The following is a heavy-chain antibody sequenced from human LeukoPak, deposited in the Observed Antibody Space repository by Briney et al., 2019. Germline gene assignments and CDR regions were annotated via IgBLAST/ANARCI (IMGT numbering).Heavy chain of an antibody. J-gene: IGHJ4*02. V-gene: IGHV4-30-2*01. Sequence: SQTLSLTCAVSGGSISSGGYSWSWIRQPPGKGLEWIGYIYHSGSTNYNPSLKSRVTISVDTSKNQFSLKLSSVTAADTAVYYCARSGGSYSWLYWGQGTLVTVSS. CDR3: ARSGGSYSWLY. CDR2: IYHSGST. CDR1: GGSISSGGYS. D-gene: IGHD1-26*01.